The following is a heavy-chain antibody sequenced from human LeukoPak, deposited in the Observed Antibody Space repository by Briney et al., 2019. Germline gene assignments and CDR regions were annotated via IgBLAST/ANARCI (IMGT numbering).Heavy chain of an antibody. J-gene: IGHJ4*02. Sequence: SETLSLTCTVSGGSISSYYWSWIRQPAGKGLEWIGRIYTSGSTNYNLSLKSRVTMSVDTSKNQFSLKLSSVTAADTAVYYCARGNSGWVVLDYFDYWGQGTLVTVSS. D-gene: IGHD6-19*01. CDR3: ARGNSGWVVLDYFDY. V-gene: IGHV4-4*07. CDR1: GGSISSYY. CDR2: IYTSGST.